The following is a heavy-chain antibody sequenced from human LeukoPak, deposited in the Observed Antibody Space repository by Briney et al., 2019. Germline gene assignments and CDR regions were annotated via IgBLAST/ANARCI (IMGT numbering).Heavy chain of an antibody. D-gene: IGHD1-7*01. V-gene: IGHV4-61*02. Sequence: SETLSLTCTVSGGSISSGSYYWSWIRQPAGKGLEWVGRIYTSGSTNYNPSLKSRVTISVDTSKNQFSLKLSSVTAADTAVYYCARTVTGTTWFDPWGQGTLVTVSS. CDR2: IYTSGST. J-gene: IGHJ5*02. CDR3: ARTVTGTTWFDP. CDR1: GGSISSGSYY.